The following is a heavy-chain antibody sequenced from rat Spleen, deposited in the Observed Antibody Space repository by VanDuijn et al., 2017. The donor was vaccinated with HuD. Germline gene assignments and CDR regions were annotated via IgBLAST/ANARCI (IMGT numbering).Heavy chain of an antibody. CDR2: IWGNGNA. J-gene: IGHJ2*01. Sequence: QVQLKESGPGLVKPSLTLSLTCTVSGFSLSNYGVFWVRQPPGKGLEWMGVIWGNGNANYNSVLKSRLSISRDTSKSQVSLKMNNLQTEDTAMYFCARSDYASPYYFDYWGQGVMVTVSS. CDR1: GFSLSNYG. V-gene: IGHV2S61*01. CDR3: ARSDYASPYYFDY. D-gene: IGHD1-12*01.